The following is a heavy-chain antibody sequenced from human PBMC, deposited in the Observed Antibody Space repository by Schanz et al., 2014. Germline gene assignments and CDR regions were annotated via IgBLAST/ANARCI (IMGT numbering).Heavy chain of an antibody. Sequence: QVFLAESGGGVVQPGRSLRLSCAASGFTFSQYGMHWVRQAPGKGLEWVAVISYDGTNEYYAESVKGRFTISRDNAKNTFYLHMSSLRNEDKAVYFCAKDRGDGYSNGIFQCWGLGTLVNVSS. CDR1: GFTFSQYG. V-gene: IGHV3-30*18. CDR3: AKDRGDGYSNGIFQC. D-gene: IGHD5-18*01. J-gene: IGHJ4*02. CDR2: ISYDGTNE.